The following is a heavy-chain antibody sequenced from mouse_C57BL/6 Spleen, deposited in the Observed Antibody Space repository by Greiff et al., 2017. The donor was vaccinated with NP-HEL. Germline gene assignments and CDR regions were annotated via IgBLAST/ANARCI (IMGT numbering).Heavy chain of an antibody. D-gene: IGHD2-10*02. J-gene: IGHJ2*01. CDR1: GFNIKDYY. CDR3: TTQTPYGKVCY. CDR2: IDPEDGDT. Sequence: EVQLQQSGAELVRPGASVKLSCTASGFNIKDYYMHWVKQRPEQGLEWIGRIDPEDGDTEYAPKFQGKATMTADPSSNTAYLQLSSLTSEDTAVYYCTTQTPYGKVCYWGQGTTLTVSS. V-gene: IGHV14-1*01.